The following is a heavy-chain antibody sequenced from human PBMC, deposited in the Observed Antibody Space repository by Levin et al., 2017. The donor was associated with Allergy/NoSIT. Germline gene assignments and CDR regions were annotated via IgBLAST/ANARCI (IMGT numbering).Heavy chain of an antibody. J-gene: IGHJ4*02. Sequence: ESGPTLVKPTQTLTLTCTFSGFSLSTSAMCVSWIRQPPGKALEWLARIDWDDDKYYSTSLKTKLSISKDTSKNQVVLTMTNMDPVDTATYYCARSSPGGYSYGHHFDYWGQGTLVTVSS. CDR3: ARSSPGGYSYGHHFDY. D-gene: IGHD5-18*01. CDR1: GFSLSTSAMC. V-gene: IGHV2-70*11. CDR2: IDWDDDK.